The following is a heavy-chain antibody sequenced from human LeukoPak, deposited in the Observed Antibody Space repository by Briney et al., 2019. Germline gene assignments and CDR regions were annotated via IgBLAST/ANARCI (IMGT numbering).Heavy chain of an antibody. CDR3: AKARRVLVGATESFDY. Sequence: GGSLRLSCAASGFTFSSYAMSWVRQAPGKGLEWVSAISGSGGSTYYADSVKGRFTISRDNSKNTLYLQMNSLGAEDTAVYYCAKARRVLVGATESFDYWGQGTLVTVSS. D-gene: IGHD1-26*01. CDR1: GFTFSSYA. J-gene: IGHJ4*02. V-gene: IGHV3-23*01. CDR2: ISGSGGST.